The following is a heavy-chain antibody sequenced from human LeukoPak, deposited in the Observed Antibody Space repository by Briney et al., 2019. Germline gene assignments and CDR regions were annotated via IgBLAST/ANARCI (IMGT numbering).Heavy chain of an antibody. CDR2: ISSSGSTI. V-gene: IGHV3-11*01. CDR3: ARDTRGLRQRLLDY. Sequence: GGSLRLSCAASGFTFSDYYTSWTRQAPGKGLEWVSYISSSGSTIYYADSVKGRFTISRDNAKNSLYLQMNSLRAEDTAVYYCARDTRGLRQRLLDYWGQGTLVTVSS. D-gene: IGHD2-21*01. J-gene: IGHJ4*02. CDR1: GFTFSDYY.